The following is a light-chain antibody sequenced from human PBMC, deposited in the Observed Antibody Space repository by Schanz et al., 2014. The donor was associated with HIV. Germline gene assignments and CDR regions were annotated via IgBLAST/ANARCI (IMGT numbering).Light chain of an antibody. CDR2: KVS. J-gene: IGKJ2*01. CDR3: MQGTDWLRT. CDR1: QSLVHSDGNIY. Sequence: DVLMTQSPLSLPVTLGQPASISCRSSQSLVHSDGNIYLNWFQQRPGQAPRRLIYKVSNRDSGVPDRFSGSGSGTHFTLKISSVEAEDVGVYYCMQGTDWLRTFGQGTKLEI. V-gene: IGKV2-30*02.